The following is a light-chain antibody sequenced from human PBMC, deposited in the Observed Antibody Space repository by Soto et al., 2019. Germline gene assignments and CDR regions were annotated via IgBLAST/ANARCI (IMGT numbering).Light chain of an antibody. CDR2: ANI. J-gene: IGLJ3*02. Sequence: QSVLTQPPSVSGAPGQRVSISCTGTNTNIGAGYDVNWYQLLPGTAPKLLIYANINRPSGVPDRSSGSKSGASAFLVITGLQAEDEADYYCQSYDSSLSAWKVFGGGTKLTVL. CDR3: QSYDSSLSAWKV. V-gene: IGLV1-40*01. CDR1: NTNIGAGYD.